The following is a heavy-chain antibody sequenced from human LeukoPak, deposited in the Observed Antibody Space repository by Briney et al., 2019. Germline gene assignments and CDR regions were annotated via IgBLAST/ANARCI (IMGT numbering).Heavy chain of an antibody. V-gene: IGHV4-34*01. J-gene: IGHJ6*03. CDR3: ARGRQEVSMIVVVMTAVSYYLDV. CDR1: GGSFSGYY. CDR2: LNLNGSI. D-gene: IGHD3-22*01. Sequence: SETLSLTCAVYGGSFSGYYWTWIRQPPRKGLGWIWELNLNGSIPYNASLKVRLTISVDASKNQFSLNLRSLTAADTAVYYCARGRQEVSMIVVVMTAVSYYLDVWGKGTTVTVS.